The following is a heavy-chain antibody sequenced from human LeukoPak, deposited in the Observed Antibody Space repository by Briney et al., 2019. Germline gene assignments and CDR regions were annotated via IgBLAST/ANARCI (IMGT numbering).Heavy chain of an antibody. Sequence: GGSLRLSCAASGFTVSSNYMSWVRQAPGKGLEWVSVIYSGGSTYCADSVKGRFTISRDNSKNTLYLQMNSLRAEDTAVYYCARDRGSGEFDYWGQGTLVTVSS. D-gene: IGHD3-10*01. CDR1: GFTVSSNY. CDR3: ARDRGSGEFDY. CDR2: IYSGGST. V-gene: IGHV3-53*01. J-gene: IGHJ4*02.